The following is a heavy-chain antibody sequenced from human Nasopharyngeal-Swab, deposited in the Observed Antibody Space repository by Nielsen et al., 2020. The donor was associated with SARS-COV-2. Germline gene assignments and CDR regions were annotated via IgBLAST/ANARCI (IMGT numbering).Heavy chain of an antibody. D-gene: IGHD4-17*01. V-gene: IGHV3-48*04. CDR3: ARDGYGDPDY. CDR2: ISSSGSTI. J-gene: IGHJ4*02. Sequence: GESLKISCAASGFTFSSYGMHWVRQAPGKGLEWVSYISSSGSTIYYADSVKGRFTISRDNAKNSLYLQMNSLRAEDTAVYYCARDGYGDPDYWGQGTLVTVSS. CDR1: GFTFSSYG.